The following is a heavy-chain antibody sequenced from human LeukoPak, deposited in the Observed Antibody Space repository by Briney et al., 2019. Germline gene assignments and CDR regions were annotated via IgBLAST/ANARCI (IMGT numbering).Heavy chain of an antibody. CDR2: INPNSGGT. Sequence: ASVKVSCKTSGYIFISYGISWVRQAPGQGLEWMGRINPNSGGTNYAQKFQGRVTMTRDTSISTAYMELSRLRSDDTAVYYCARDLYGSGSYLRDYWGQGTLVTVSS. J-gene: IGHJ4*02. CDR3: ARDLYGSGSYLRDY. CDR1: GYIFISYG. V-gene: IGHV1-2*06. D-gene: IGHD3-10*01.